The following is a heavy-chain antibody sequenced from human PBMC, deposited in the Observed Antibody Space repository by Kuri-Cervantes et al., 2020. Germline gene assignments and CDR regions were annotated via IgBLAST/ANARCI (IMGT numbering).Heavy chain of an antibody. D-gene: IGHD3-22*01. V-gene: IGHV3-66*02. Sequence: GESLKISCAASGFTFSDYYMSWVRQAPGKGLEWVSVIYSGGSTYYADSVKGRFTISRDNSKNTLYLQMSSLRAEDTAVYYCARDLGYYDSSGPLASGMDVWGQGTTVTVSS. CDR2: IYSGGST. CDR3: ARDLGYYDSSGPLASGMDV. CDR1: GFTFSDYY. J-gene: IGHJ6*02.